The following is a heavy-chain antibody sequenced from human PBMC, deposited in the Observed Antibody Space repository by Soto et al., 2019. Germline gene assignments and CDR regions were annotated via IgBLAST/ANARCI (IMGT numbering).Heavy chain of an antibody. V-gene: IGHV3-21*06. Sequence: GGSLRLSCTASGFAFTSYTMNWVRQAPGKGLQWVASITNRGTHTYSADSVKGRFTVSRDNDKNSLYLQMNNLRAEDTATYYCTRAHEVAWFDSWGLGTLVTVSS. D-gene: IGHD2-15*01. CDR2: ITNRGTHT. J-gene: IGHJ5*01. CDR1: GFAFTSYT. CDR3: TRAHEVAWFDS.